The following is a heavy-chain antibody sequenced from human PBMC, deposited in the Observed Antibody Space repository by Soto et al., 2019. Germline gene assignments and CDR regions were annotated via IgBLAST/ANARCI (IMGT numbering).Heavy chain of an antibody. J-gene: IGHJ3*02. CDR1: GFTFSSYS. D-gene: IGHD2-15*01. V-gene: IGHV3-48*01. Sequence: GGSLRLSCAASGFTFSSYSMNWVRQAPGKGLEWVSYISSSSSTIYYADSVKGRFTISRDNAKNSLYLQMNSLRAEDTAVYYCAREAGYCSGGSCHNVVAFDIWGQGTMVTVSS. CDR2: ISSSSSTI. CDR3: AREAGYCSGGSCHNVVAFDI.